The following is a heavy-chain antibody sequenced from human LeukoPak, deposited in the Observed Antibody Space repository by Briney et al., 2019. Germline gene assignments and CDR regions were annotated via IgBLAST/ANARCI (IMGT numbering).Heavy chain of an antibody. CDR3: ARVAGGSYHFDY. Sequence: GSLRLSCAASGFAFSSYSMNWVRQAAGRGLQGVSCITSTSAYIYYGDSVKGRFTISRDNAKNSLYLQMNSLRAEDMAVYYCARVAGGSYHFDYWGQGALVTVSS. D-gene: IGHD1-26*01. V-gene: IGHV3-21*01. J-gene: IGHJ4*02. CDR1: GFAFSSYS. CDR2: ITSTSAYI.